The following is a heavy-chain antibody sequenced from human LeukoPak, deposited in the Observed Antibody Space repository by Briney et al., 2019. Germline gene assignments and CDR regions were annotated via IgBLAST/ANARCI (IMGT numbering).Heavy chain of an antibody. CDR1: GFTFSSYE. Sequence: AGGPLRLSCAASGFTFSSYEMNWVRQAPGKGLEWVSYISSSGSTIYYADSVKGRFTISRDNAKSSLYLQMNSLRAEDTAVYYCAAGSPFGYWGQGTLVTVSS. J-gene: IGHJ4*02. D-gene: IGHD3-10*01. CDR2: ISSSGSTI. CDR3: AAGSPFGY. V-gene: IGHV3-48*03.